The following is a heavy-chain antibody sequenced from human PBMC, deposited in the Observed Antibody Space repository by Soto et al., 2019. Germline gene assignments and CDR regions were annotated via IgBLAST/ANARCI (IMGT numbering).Heavy chain of an antibody. V-gene: IGHV3-23*01. J-gene: IGHJ4*02. CDR2: ISGSGGST. CDR3: AKVGDYGDYVDY. CDR1: GFTFSSYA. D-gene: IGHD3-10*01. Sequence: PGGSLRLSCAASGFTFSSYAMSWVRQAPGKGLEWVSAISGSGGSTYYADSVKGRFTISRDNSKNTLHLQMNSLRAEDTAVYYCAKVGDYGDYVDYWGQGTLVTVSS.